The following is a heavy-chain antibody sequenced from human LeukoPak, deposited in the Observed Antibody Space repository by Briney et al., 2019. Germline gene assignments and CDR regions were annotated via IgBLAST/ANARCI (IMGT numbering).Heavy chain of an antibody. D-gene: IGHD3-10*01. CDR1: GGSISNYH. CDR2: IYYSGST. J-gene: IGHJ5*02. CDR3: ARDRGVRGYSWFDP. Sequence: SDTLSLTCTVSGGSISNYHWSWIRQPPGKGLEWIGYIYYSGSTNYNPSLKSRVTISVDTPKNQISLKLNSVTAADTAVYYCARDRGVRGYSWFDPWGQGTLVTVSS. V-gene: IGHV4-59*01.